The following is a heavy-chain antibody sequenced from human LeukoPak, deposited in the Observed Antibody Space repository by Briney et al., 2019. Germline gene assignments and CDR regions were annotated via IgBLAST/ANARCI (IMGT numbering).Heavy chain of an antibody. CDR2: INEDGSTT. CDR3: AKRPDRSYYDRTGYYYFDY. J-gene: IGHJ4*02. CDR1: GFTFSSNW. Sequence: GGSLRLSCAASGFTFSSNWMHWVRQAPGKGLVWVSRINEDGSTTNYADSVKGRSTIFRDNAKNTLYLQMNSLRAEDTAVYYCAKRPDRSYYDRTGYYYFDYWGQGTLVTVSS. D-gene: IGHD3-22*01. V-gene: IGHV3-74*01.